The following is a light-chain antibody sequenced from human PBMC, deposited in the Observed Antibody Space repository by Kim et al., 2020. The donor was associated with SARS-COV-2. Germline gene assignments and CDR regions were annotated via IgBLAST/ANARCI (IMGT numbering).Light chain of an antibody. CDR2: AAS. J-gene: IGKJ4*01. Sequence: DIQMTQSPSSVSASVGDTVTITCRASQGIDDSLAWYQQKPGKAPNLLIYAASTLQSGVPSRFSGSGSGTDFTLTITRLQPEDFAIYYWQQTDTFPTFGGGTKVEI. V-gene: IGKV1D-12*01. CDR3: QQTDTFPT. CDR1: QGIDDS.